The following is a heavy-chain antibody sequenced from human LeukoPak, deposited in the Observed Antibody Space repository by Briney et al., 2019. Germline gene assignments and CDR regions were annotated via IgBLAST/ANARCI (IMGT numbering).Heavy chain of an antibody. J-gene: IGHJ4*02. CDR3: AKEGRDGVAFYVDY. V-gene: IGHV3-30*18. CDR2: ISYDGSNK. Sequence: GGSLRLSCAASGFTFSSYDMNWVRQAPGKGLEWVAVISYDGSNKYYADSVKGRFTISRDNSKNTLYLQLNSLRAEDTAVYYCAKEGRDGVAFYVDYWGQGTLVTFSS. CDR1: GFTFSSYD. D-gene: IGHD2-8*01.